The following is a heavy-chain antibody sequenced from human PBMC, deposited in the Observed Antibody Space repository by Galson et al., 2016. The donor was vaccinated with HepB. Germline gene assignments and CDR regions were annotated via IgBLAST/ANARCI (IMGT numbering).Heavy chain of an antibody. CDR1: GFTFSSYS. Sequence: LRLSCAASGFTFSSYSMNWVRQAPGKGLEWVSGVSSSSDNKVYAESVKGRFTISRDNAKNSLYLQMNSLRAEDTAVYYCARDPSGSLDYWGQGILVTVSS. V-gene: IGHV3-21*01. CDR2: VSSSSDNK. CDR3: ARDPSGSLDY. J-gene: IGHJ4*02. D-gene: IGHD1-26*01.